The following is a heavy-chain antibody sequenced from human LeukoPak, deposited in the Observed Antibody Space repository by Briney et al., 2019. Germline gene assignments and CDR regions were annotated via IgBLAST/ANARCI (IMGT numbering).Heavy chain of an antibody. D-gene: IGHD2-15*01. J-gene: IGHJ5*02. Sequence: GGSLRLSCAASGFTFSSYGMHWVRQAPGKGLEWVAFIRYDGSNKYYADSVKGRFTISRDNSKNTLYLQMNSLRAEDTAVYYCAKEGCSGGGCYNWFDPWGQGTLVTVSS. CDR1: GFTFSSYG. CDR3: AKEGCSGGGCYNWFDP. CDR2: IRYDGSNK. V-gene: IGHV3-30*02.